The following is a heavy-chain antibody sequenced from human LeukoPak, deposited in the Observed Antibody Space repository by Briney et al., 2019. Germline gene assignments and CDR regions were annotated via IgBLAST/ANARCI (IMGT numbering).Heavy chain of an antibody. D-gene: IGHD3-10*01. J-gene: IGHJ3*02. V-gene: IGHV3-33*06. CDR1: GFTFSSYG. CDR3: AKGSITYYYGSGRGAFDI. CDR2: IWYDGSNK. Sequence: GGSLRLSCAETGFTFSSYGMHWVRQAPGKGLEWVAGIWYDGSNKYYADSVKGRFTISRDNSKNTLYLQMNSLRAEDTAVYYCAKGSITYYYGSGRGAFDIWGQGTMVTVSS.